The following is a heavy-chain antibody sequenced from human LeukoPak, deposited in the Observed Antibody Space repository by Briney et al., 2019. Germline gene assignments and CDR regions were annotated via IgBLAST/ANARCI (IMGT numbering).Heavy chain of an antibody. J-gene: IGHJ5*02. CDR3: AREGYDFWSGYYTHWFDP. V-gene: IGHV3-33*01. D-gene: IGHD3-3*01. CDR2: IWYDGSNK. Sequence: GGSLRLSCAASGFTFSSYGMHWVRQAPGKGLEWVAVIWYDGSNKYYADSVKGRFTISRDNSKSTLYLQMNSLRAEDTAVYYCAREGYDFWSGYYTHWFDPWGQGTLVTVSS. CDR1: GFTFSSYG.